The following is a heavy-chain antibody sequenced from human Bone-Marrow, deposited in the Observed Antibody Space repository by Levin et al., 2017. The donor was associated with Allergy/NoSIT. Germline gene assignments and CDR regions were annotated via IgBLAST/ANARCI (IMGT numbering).Heavy chain of an antibody. CDR2: IYPGDSDT. J-gene: IGHJ3*02. Sequence: GGSLRLSCKGSGYSFTSYWIGWVRQMPGKGLEWMGIIYPGDSDTRYSPSFQGQVTISADKSISTAYLQWSSLKASDTAMYYCARPRYYYYDSSGWGAFDIWGQGTMVTVSS. CDR1: GYSFTSYW. CDR3: ARPRYYYYDSSGWGAFDI. V-gene: IGHV5-51*01. D-gene: IGHD3-22*01.